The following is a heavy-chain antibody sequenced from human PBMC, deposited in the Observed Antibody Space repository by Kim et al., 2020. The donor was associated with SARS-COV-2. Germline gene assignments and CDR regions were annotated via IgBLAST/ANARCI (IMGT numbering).Heavy chain of an antibody. Sequence: GGSLRLSCAASGFIVSTKYMNWVRQAPGKGLEWVSVIQSGGGTYYADSVKGRFTISTDNSKNLLYLDMNSLRVDDTAVFYCATDGYYASKGAPGKWGRGT. CDR3: ATDGYYASKGAPGK. J-gene: IGHJ4*02. V-gene: IGHV3-53*01. CDR1: GFIVSTKY. D-gene: IGHD2-2*01. CDR2: IQSGGGT.